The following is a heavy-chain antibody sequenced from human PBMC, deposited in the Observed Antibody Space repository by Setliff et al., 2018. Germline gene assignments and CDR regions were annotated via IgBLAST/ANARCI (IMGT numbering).Heavy chain of an antibody. CDR3: ATSDWYAAFDH. CDR1: GFTFSSHW. V-gene: IGHV3-7*02. J-gene: IGHJ4*02. CDR2: IKQDESEK. Sequence: PGGSLRLSCAASGFTFSSHWMAWVRQAPGKGLEWVANIKQDESEKHYVGSVKGRFTISRDNARNSVYLQMNSLRAEDAAVYYCATSDWYAAFDHWGQGTLVTVSS. D-gene: IGHD6-19*01.